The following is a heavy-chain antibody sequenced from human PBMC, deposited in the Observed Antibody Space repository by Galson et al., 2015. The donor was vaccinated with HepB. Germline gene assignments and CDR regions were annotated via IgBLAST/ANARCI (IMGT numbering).Heavy chain of an antibody. CDR2: ISKDGNNK. Sequence: SLRLSCATSGFTFSRYGMHWVRQAPGKGLEWVAGISKDGNNKYYVGSVKGQFTISRDNSKNTLNLQMNSLRPGDTAVYYCASSYGDSCDFDYWGQGTLVSVSS. J-gene: IGHJ4*02. CDR3: ASSYGDSCDFDY. CDR1: GFTFSRYG. D-gene: IGHD4-17*01. V-gene: IGHV3-30*03.